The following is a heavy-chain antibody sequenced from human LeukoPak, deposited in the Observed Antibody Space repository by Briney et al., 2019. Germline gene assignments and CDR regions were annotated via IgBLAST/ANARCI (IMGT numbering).Heavy chain of an antibody. D-gene: IGHD3-10*01. Sequence: PGGSLRLSCAASGFSFSTSWMIWVRQTPEEGLELVASIKHDGSETYYLDSVKGRFTISKDNAKNSLFLQMNSLRAEDTGVYYCARDRGPNTFDYWGQGTLVTVSS. J-gene: IGHJ4*02. CDR2: IKHDGSET. CDR1: GFSFSTSW. CDR3: ARDRGPNTFDY. V-gene: IGHV3-7*01.